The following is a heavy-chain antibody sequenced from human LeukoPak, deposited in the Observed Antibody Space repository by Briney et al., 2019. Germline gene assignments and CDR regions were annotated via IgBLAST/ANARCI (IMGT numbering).Heavy chain of an antibody. CDR1: GDSIISTNYY. CDR2: LFYSGLT. CDR3: ARSTYCSGGSCSHNWFDP. Sequence: SETLSLTCTVSGDSIISTNYYWGWIRQPPGKGLEWIGSLFYSGLTYYNPSLKSRVTISVDTSKNQFSLKLSSVTAADTAVYYCARSTYCSGGSCSHNWFDPWGQGTLVTVSS. V-gene: IGHV4-39*07. D-gene: IGHD2-15*01. J-gene: IGHJ5*02.